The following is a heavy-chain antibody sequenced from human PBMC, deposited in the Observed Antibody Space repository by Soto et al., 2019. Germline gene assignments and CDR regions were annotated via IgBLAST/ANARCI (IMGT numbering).Heavy chain of an antibody. D-gene: IGHD5-12*01. J-gene: IGHJ4*02. V-gene: IGHV4-39*01. CDR3: ARMYTGSGYPGHIDY. Sequence: QLQLQESGPGLVKPSETLSLTCTVSGGSMISSNYYWGWIRQPPGKGLEWFGSNYYSGSAYYNPSLKSRVTISVDTSKNQFSLKLSSVTAADTAVYYCARMYTGSGYPGHIDYWGRGTLVTVSS. CDR1: GGSMISSNYY. CDR2: NYYSGSA.